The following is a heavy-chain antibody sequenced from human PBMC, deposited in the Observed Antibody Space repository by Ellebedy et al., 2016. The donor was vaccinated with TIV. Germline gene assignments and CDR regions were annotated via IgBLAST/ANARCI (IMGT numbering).Heavy chain of an antibody. CDR3: ARGRGSSYDLPLRH. Sequence: SETLSLTXAVYGGSFNRYYWSWIRQPPGKGLEWIGEINHSGSPNYNPSLKSRVTISVDRSKNQFSLNLSSVTAADTAVYYCARGRGSSYDLPLRHWGQGTLVTVSS. CDR1: GGSFNRYY. D-gene: IGHD5-18*01. V-gene: IGHV4-34*01. CDR2: INHSGSP. J-gene: IGHJ1*01.